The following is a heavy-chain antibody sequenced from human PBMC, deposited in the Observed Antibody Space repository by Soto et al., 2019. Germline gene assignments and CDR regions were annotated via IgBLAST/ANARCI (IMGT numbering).Heavy chain of an antibody. CDR2: ISTGGAYM. J-gene: IGHJ4*02. Sequence: EVQLVESGGGLVKAGGSLRLFCTASGFTFRNYNMNWVRQAPGKGLEWVSSISTGGAYMFYADSVKGRFTISRDNAQNSLFLQIYSPRAEYTAVYYCARDIASPGGDYFDSWGQGTLVTVSS. D-gene: IGHD2-21*01. CDR1: GFTFRNYN. CDR3: ARDIASPGGDYFDS. V-gene: IGHV3-21*06.